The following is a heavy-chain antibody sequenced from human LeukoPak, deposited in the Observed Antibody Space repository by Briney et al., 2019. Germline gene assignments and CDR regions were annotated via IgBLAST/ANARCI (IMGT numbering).Heavy chain of an antibody. J-gene: IGHJ5*02. CDR1: GFTFSSYW. Sequence: GGSLRLSCAASGFTFSSYWMHWVRQAPGKGLVWVSRINSDGSSTSYADSVKGRFTTSRDNAKNTLYLQMNSLRAEDTAVYYCARDPAPVPVVTSLGWFDPWGQGTLVTVSS. D-gene: IGHD2-8*02. CDR2: INSDGSST. V-gene: IGHV3-74*01. CDR3: ARDPAPVPVVTSLGWFDP.